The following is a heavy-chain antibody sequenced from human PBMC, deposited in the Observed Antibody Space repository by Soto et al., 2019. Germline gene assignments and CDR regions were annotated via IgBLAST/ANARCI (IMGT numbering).Heavy chain of an antibody. J-gene: IGHJ6*02. CDR1: GYTFTNYA. Sequence: ASVRVSCKASGYTFTNYAIHWVRQAPGQRLEWMGWIHAGNGNTKYSQKFQGRVTIIRDTYESTAYMELSSLRSEDTAVYYCARAGMTIYYYYDMDVWGQGTTVTVSS. D-gene: IGHD3-3*01. CDR3: ARAGMTIYYYYDMDV. CDR2: IHAGNGNT. V-gene: IGHV1-3*01.